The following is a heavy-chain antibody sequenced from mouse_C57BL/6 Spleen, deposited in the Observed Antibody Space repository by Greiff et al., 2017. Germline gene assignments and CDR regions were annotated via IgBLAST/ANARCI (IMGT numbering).Heavy chain of an antibody. CDR1: GYTFTDYY. CDR2: INPNNGGT. V-gene: IGHV1-26*01. Sequence: VQLQQSGPELVKPGASVKISCKASGYTFTDYYMNWVKQSHGKSLEWIGDINPNNGGTSYNQKFKGKATLTVDKSSSTAYMELRSLTSEDSAVYYCARDSYYGFAYWGQGTLVTVSA. J-gene: IGHJ3*01. CDR3: ARDSYYGFAY. D-gene: IGHD2-12*01.